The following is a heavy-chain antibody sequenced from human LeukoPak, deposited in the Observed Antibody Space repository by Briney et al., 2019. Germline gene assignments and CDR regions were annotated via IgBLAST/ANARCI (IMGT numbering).Heavy chain of an antibody. CDR3: ARDLGDRYSSSWYDY. CDR2: IWYDGINK. Sequence: GGSLRLSCVASGSTFRSYGMHWVRQAPGKGLEWVAVIWYDGINKYYSDSVKGRFMISRDNSKNTLYLQMNSLRAEDTAVYYCARDLGDRYSSSWYDYWGQGTLVTVSS. D-gene: IGHD6-13*01. J-gene: IGHJ4*02. V-gene: IGHV3-33*01. CDR1: GSTFRSYG.